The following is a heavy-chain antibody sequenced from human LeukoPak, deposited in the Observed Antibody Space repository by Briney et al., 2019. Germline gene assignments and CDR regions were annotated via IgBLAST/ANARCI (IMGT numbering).Heavy chain of an antibody. D-gene: IGHD5-24*01. J-gene: IGHJ4*02. CDR3: ASASWLHIDY. V-gene: IGHV4-39*07. CDR2: IYYSGST. CDR1: GGSISSSSYY. Sequence: SETLSLTCTVSGGSISSSSYYWGWIRQPPGKGLEWIGSIYYSGSTYYNPSLKSRVTISVDTSKNQFSLKLSSVTAADTAVYYCASASWLHIDYWGQGTLVTVSS.